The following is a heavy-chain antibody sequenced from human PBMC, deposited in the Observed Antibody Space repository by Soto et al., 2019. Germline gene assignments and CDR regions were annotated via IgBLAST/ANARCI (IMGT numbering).Heavy chain of an antibody. V-gene: IGHV3-74*01. D-gene: IGHD1-26*01. CDR2: IHNDGSRT. CDR1: GFSFSSFW. J-gene: IGHJ3*02. CDR3: ARDFGEVGSTAAFDI. Sequence: GGFLRLSCAASGFSFSSFWMHWARQAPGKGLVWVAHIHNDGSRTSYADSVKGRFTISRDNAKNTLYLQMNSLRAEDTAMYYCARDFGEVGSTAAFDIWGQGSMVTVSS.